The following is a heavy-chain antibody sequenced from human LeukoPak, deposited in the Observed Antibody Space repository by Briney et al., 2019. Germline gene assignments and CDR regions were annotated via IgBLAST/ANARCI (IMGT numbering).Heavy chain of an antibody. CDR2: IIPIFGTA. D-gene: IGHD2/OR15-2a*01. J-gene: IGHJ6*03. CDR3: ARVRFLAGNYYYYYMDV. CDR1: VGTFSSYA. V-gene: IGHV1-69*06. Sequence: ASVKVSCKASVGTFSSYAISWVRQAPGQGPEWMGGIIPIFGTANYAQKFQGRVTITADKSTSTAYMELSSLRSEDTAVYYCARVRFLAGNYYYYYMDVWGKGTTVTVSS.